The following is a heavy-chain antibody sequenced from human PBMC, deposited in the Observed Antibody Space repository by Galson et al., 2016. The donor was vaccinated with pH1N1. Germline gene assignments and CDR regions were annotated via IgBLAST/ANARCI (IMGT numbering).Heavy chain of an antibody. CDR2: INPSGGST. CDR3: ARGRLHERWFDP. Sequence: SVKVSCKASGNTFTTYQMHWVRQAPGQGLEWMGIINPSGGSTRYAQKFQGRVTMTRDTSTSPVYMELSSLRSEDTAVYYCARGRLHERWFDPWGQGTLVTVSS. D-gene: IGHD4-11*01. V-gene: IGHV1-46*01. CDR1: GNTFTTYQ. J-gene: IGHJ5*02.